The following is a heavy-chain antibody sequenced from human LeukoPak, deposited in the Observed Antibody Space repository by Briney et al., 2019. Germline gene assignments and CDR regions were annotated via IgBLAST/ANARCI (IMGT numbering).Heavy chain of an antibody. Sequence: ASVKVSCKPSGYTFTAYYMHWVRQAPGQGLEWMGWINPSSGSTDYAQKFQGRVTMTRDTSISTAYMELSGLTSDDTAVYYCARRHSGGNWFDSRGQGTLVTVSS. J-gene: IGHJ5*01. V-gene: IGHV1-2*02. CDR3: ARRHSGGNWFDS. CDR2: INPSSGST. D-gene: IGHD6-19*01. CDR1: GYTFTAYY.